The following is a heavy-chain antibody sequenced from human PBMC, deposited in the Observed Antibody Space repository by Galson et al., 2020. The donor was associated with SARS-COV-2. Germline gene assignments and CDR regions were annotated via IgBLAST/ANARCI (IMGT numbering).Heavy chain of an antibody. V-gene: IGHV3-33*01. CDR3: ARDRPVGAEIDY. D-gene: IGHD1-26*01. J-gene: IGHJ4*02. Sequence: GGSLRLSCAASGFTFSSYGMHWVRQAPGKGLEWVAVIWYDGSNKYYADSVKGRFTISRDNSKNTLYLQMNSLRAEDTAVYYCARDRPVGAEIDYWGQGTLVTVSS. CDR2: IWYDGSNK. CDR1: GFTFSSYG.